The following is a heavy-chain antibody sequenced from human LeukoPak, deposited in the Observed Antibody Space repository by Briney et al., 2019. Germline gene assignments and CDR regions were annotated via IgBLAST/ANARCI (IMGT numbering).Heavy chain of an antibody. D-gene: IGHD1-26*01. J-gene: IGHJ4*02. CDR2: ISVSGGST. CDR1: GFTFSSYA. V-gene: IGHV3-23*01. CDR3: AKRGESGSHKYSDN. Sequence: GGSLRLSCAASGFTFSSYAMSWVRQAPGKGLEWVSAISVSGGSTYYADSVKGRFTISRDNSKNTLYLQMNSLRAEDTAVYYCAKRGESGSHKYSDNWGQGTLVIVSS.